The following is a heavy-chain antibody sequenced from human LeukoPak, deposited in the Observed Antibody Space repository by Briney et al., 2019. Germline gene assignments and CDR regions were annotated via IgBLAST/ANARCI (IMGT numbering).Heavy chain of an antibody. Sequence: GESLKISCKGSGYSFTSYWIGWVRQMPGEGLEWMGIIYPGDSDTRYSPSFQGQVTISADKSISTAYLQWSSLKASDTAMYYCARLVLVPAATNAFDIWGQGTMVTVSS. CDR1: GYSFTSYW. D-gene: IGHD2-2*01. CDR2: IYPGDSDT. J-gene: IGHJ3*02. V-gene: IGHV5-51*01. CDR3: ARLVLVPAATNAFDI.